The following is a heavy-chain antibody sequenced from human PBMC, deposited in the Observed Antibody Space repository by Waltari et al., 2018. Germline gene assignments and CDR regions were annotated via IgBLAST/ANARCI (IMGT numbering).Heavy chain of an antibody. J-gene: IGHJ6*02. D-gene: IGHD6-19*01. CDR1: GGSFSGYY. CDR2: INHSGST. CDR3: ARGGGKQWRYLRYYYGMDV. V-gene: IGHV4-34*01. Sequence: QVQLQQWGAGLLKPSETLSLTCAVYGGSFSGYYSSWIRPPPGKGLEWIGEINHSGSTNYNPSLKSRVTISVDTSKNQFSRKLSSVTAADTAVYYCARGGGKQWRYLRYYYGMDVWGQGTTVTVSS.